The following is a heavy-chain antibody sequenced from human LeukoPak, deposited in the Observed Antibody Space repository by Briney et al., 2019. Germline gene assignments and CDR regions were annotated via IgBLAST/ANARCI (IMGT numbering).Heavy chain of an antibody. D-gene: IGHD3-3*01. CDR3: ARDFAIFGVAEDY. CDR1: GYTFTGYY. CDR2: INPNSGGT. J-gene: IGHJ4*02. V-gene: IGHV1-2*02. Sequence: ASVKVSCKASGYTFTGYYMHWVRQAPGQGLEWMGWINPNSGGTNYAQKFQGRVTMTRDTSISTAYKELSRLRSDDTAVYYCARDFAIFGVAEDYWGQGTLVTVSS.